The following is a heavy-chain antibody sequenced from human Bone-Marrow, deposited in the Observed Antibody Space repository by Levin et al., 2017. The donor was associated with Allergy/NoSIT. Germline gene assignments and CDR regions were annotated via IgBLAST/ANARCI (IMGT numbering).Heavy chain of an antibody. CDR1: GGSISSYY. V-gene: IGHV4-59*01. CDR2: IYYSGST. CDR3: AREGIAVAGTWFDY. D-gene: IGHD6-19*01. Sequence: TASETLSLTCTVSGGSISSYYWSWIRQPPGKGLEWIGYIYYSGSTNYNPSLKSRVTISVDTSKNQFSLKLSSVTAADTAVYYCAREGIAVAGTWFDYWGQGTLVTVSS. J-gene: IGHJ4*02.